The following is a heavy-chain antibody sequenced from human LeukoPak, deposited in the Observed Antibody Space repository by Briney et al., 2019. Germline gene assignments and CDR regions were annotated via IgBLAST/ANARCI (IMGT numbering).Heavy chain of an antibody. Sequence: SETLSLTCTVSAYSISSGYYWGWIRQPPGKGLEWIGSLSHSGSTYYNPSLKSRVTISVDTSKNQFSLKVTSVTAADTAVYYCASAYYDILGGHFDYWGQGTLVTVSS. CDR3: ASAYYDILGGHFDY. D-gene: IGHD3-9*01. V-gene: IGHV4-38-2*02. CDR1: AYSISSGYY. J-gene: IGHJ4*02. CDR2: LSHSGST.